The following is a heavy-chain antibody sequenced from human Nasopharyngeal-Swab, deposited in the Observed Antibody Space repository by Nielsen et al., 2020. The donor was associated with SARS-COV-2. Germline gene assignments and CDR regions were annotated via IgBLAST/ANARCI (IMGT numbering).Heavy chain of an antibody. CDR2: ISSSGSTI. V-gene: IGHV3-11*01. CDR3: ARDRGYSYGPDAFEI. Sequence: GESLKISCAASGFTFSDYYMSWIRQAPGKGLEWVSYISSSGSTIYYADSVKGRFTISRDNAKNSLYLQMNSLRAEDTAVYYCARDRGYSYGPDAFEIWGQGTMVTVSS. J-gene: IGHJ3*02. D-gene: IGHD5-18*01. CDR1: GFTFSDYY.